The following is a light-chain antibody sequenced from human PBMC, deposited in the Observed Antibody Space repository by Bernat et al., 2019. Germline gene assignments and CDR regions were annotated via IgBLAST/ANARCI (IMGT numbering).Light chain of an antibody. J-gene: IGKJ5*01. CDR1: QSVSSSD. CDR3: QQFGSSYFT. V-gene: IGKV3-20*01. Sequence: EIVLTQSPGTLSLSPGERATLSCRASQSVSSSDLAWYQQRPGQAPRPVIYGASTRATGIPDRFSGSGSGTDFTLTISRLEPEDFAVYYCQQFGSSYFTFGQGTRL. CDR2: GAS.